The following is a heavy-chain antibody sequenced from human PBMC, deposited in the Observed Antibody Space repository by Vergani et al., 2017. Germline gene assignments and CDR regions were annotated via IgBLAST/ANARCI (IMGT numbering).Heavy chain of an antibody. CDR1: GFKFSDHY. J-gene: IGHJ6*04. V-gene: IGHV3-11*04. Sequence: VQLLESGGSLKQPGGSLRLSCAASGFKFSDHYMSWIRQAPGKGLEWVSHISPGASTVSYTDSVTGRFTVSRDNDNNSLTLDMTTLRVEDTAVYYCAKNPGRFTARHYYAMYVWGKGTTVTVSS. CDR2: ISPGASTV. CDR3: AKNPGRFTARHYYAMYV. D-gene: IGHD3-10*01.